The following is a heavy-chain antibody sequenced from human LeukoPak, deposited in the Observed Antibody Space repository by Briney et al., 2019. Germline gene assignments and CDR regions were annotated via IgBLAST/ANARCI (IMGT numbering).Heavy chain of an antibody. V-gene: IGHV4-39*01. J-gene: IGHJ1*01. CDR1: GGSISSGSYY. D-gene: IGHD6-19*01. CDR3: ARQGSSGLYWSFQH. CDR2: VYYSGST. Sequence: SQTLSLTCTVSGGSISSGSYYWGWIRQPPGKGLEWIGSVYYSGSTYYNPSLKSRVTISVDTSKNQFSLKLSSVTAADTAVYYCARQGSSGLYWSFQHWGQGTLVTVSS.